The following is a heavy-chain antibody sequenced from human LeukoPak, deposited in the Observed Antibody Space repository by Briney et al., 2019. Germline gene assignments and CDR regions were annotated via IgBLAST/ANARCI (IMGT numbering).Heavy chain of an antibody. CDR3: TRVTSWRTGFDY. J-gene: IGHJ4*02. CDR2: ITWNSDDM. Sequence: GRPLRLSCAASGFSFEAYGMCWVRQAPRKGLEWVSGITWNSDDMAYADSVKGRFTISRDNAKNCLYLQMNSLTVEDTALYYCTRVTSWRTGFDYWGQGTLVTVSS. V-gene: IGHV3-9*01. CDR1: GFSFEAYG. D-gene: IGHD1-1*01.